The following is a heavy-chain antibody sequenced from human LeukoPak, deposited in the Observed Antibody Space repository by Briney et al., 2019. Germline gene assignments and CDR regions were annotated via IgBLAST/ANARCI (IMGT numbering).Heavy chain of an antibody. CDR2: MNPNSGNT. J-gene: IGHJ4*02. CDR3: ARGPPDYYDSL. Sequence: ASVKVSCKASGYTFTSYDINWVRQATGQGLEWMGWMNPNSGNTGYAQRFQGRVTMTRNASISTAYMELSSLRSEDTAVYYCARGPPDYYDSLWGQGTLVTVSS. D-gene: IGHD3-22*01. V-gene: IGHV1-8*01. CDR1: GYTFTSYD.